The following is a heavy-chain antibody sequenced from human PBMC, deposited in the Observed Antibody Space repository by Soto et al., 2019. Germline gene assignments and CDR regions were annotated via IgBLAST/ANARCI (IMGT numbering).Heavy chain of an antibody. CDR1: GFTFSSYA. J-gene: IGHJ3*02. CDR3: AKSRGSGTHFNPSDASDI. Sequence: EVQLLDSGGGLVQPGGSLRLSCAASGFTFSSYAMSWVRQAPGKGLEWVSSISGSGGGTYYADSVKGRFTISRDNSKNTLYLQMNRLRADDTPVFYCAKSRGSGTHFNPSDASDIWGQGTMVTVSS. D-gene: IGHD3-10*01. V-gene: IGHV3-23*01. CDR2: ISGSGGGT.